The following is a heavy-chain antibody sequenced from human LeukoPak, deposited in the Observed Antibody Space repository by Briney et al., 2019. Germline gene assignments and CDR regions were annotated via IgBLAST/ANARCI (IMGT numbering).Heavy chain of an antibody. V-gene: IGHV4-59*01. CDR2: MYYAGST. CDR3: ARVSVVYGMDV. Sequence: SGSLSLSCTASGGTISSDYMTWIRQTPGKGLEWIGYMYYAGSTNYDPAHESRVTITLATSKNQFSLKLSSVTAADAAVYYWARVSVVYGMDVWGRGTTVTVSS. CDR1: GGTISSDY. J-gene: IGHJ6*02.